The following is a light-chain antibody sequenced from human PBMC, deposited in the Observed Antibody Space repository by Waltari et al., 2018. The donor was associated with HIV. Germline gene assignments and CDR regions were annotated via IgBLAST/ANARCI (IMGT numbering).Light chain of an antibody. J-gene: IGLJ2*01. CDR2: RAN. CDR1: SSNVGSTY. V-gene: IGLV1-47*01. Sequence: QSVLTQPPSVSGTPGQRVTISCSGSSSNVGSTYVYWYPQLPGPAPKPLIYRANRRPSGVPDRFSGSKSGTSASLAISGLRSEDEADYHCAAWDDSLSALVFGGGTKLAVL. CDR3: AAWDDSLSALV.